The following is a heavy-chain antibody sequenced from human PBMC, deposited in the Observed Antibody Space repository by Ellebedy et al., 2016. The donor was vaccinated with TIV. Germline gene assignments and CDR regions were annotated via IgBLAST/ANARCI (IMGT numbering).Heavy chain of an antibody. CDR3: AKLDSSGYYYGRFDY. V-gene: IGHV3-23*01. CDR1: GFTFRNIA. Sequence: GESLKISCAASGFTFRNIAMTWVRQAPGKGLEWVSSISSSGVSTDYEDSVRGRVTISRDNSKNTLYLQMNSLRADDSAVYYCAKLDSSGYYYGRFDYWGQGTLVTVSS. D-gene: IGHD3-22*01. CDR2: ISSSGVST. J-gene: IGHJ4*02.